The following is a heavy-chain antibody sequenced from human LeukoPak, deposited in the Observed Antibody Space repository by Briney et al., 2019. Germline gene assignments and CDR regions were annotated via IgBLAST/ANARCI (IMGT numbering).Heavy chain of an antibody. CDR3: ARGLRKYYYYYGMDV. Sequence: PSETLSPTCAVYGGSFSGYYWSWIRQPPGKGLEWIGEINHSGSTNYNPSLKSRVTISVDTSKNQFSLKLSSVTAADTAVYYCARGLRKYYYYYGMDVWGKGTTVTVSS. CDR2: INHSGST. D-gene: IGHD4-17*01. V-gene: IGHV4-34*01. J-gene: IGHJ6*04. CDR1: GGSFSGYY.